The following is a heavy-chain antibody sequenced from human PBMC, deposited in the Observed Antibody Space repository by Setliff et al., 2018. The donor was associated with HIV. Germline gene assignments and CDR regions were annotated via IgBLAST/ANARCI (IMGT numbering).Heavy chain of an antibody. J-gene: IGHJ5*02. V-gene: IGHV4-39*01. D-gene: IGHD3-3*01. CDR3: ARQFEISGVVIGNWFDP. CDR1: GDSISDTTYY. Sequence: SETLSLTCSVSGDSISDTTYYWGWIRQPPGKGLEWIGNIYHSGSTLYKPSLKSRVTMSVDTSKNQFSLKLNSVTAADTAVYYCARQFEISGVVIGNWFDPWGQGSLVTVSS. CDR2: IYHSGST.